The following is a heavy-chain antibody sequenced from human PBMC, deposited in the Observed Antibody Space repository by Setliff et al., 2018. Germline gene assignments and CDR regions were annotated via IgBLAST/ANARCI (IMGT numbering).Heavy chain of an antibody. CDR1: GYTFTGYY. CDR3: ARERSGSYEGFDP. Sequence: ASVKVSCKASGYTFTGYYMHWVRQAPGRGLEWMGWINPNSGGTNYAQKFQGRVTMTRDTSISTAYMELSRLRSDDTAVYYCARERSGSYEGFDPWGQGTLVTVSS. V-gene: IGHV1-2*02. D-gene: IGHD1-26*01. CDR2: INPNSGGT. J-gene: IGHJ5*02.